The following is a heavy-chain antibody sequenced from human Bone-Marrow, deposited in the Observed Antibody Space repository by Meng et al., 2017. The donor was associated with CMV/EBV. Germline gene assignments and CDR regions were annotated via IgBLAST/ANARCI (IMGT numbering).Heavy chain of an antibody. Sequence: GESLKISCVASGFTFSSYSMNWVRQAPGKGLEWVANIKQDGSEKYYVDSVKGRFTISRDNAKNSLYLQMNSLRAEDTAVYYCARTHCSSTSCYLYFDYWGQGTLVTVSS. D-gene: IGHD2-2*01. CDR2: IKQDGSEK. CDR1: GFTFSSYS. V-gene: IGHV3-7*01. J-gene: IGHJ4*02. CDR3: ARTHCSSTSCYLYFDY.